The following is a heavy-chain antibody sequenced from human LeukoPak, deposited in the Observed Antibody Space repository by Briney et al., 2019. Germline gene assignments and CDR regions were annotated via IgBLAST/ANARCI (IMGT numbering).Heavy chain of an antibody. CDR3: TKDANTYYDFWSGYPHYYFGMDV. Sequence: GGSLRLSCAASGFTFSDYYMNWIRQAPGKGLEWVSYISSSSAYTNYADSVKGRFTISRDNAKNSLYLQINNLRPEDTAVYFCTKDANTYYDFWSGYPHYYFGMDVWGQGTTVIVSS. CDR1: GFTFSDYY. V-gene: IGHV3-11*06. D-gene: IGHD3-3*01. CDR2: ISSSSAYT. J-gene: IGHJ6*02.